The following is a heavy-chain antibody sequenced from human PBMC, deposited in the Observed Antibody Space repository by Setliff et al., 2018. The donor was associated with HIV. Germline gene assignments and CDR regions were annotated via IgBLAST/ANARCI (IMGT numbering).Heavy chain of an antibody. Sequence: SETLSLTCIVSGGSISSGSHYWGWIRQAPGKGLEWIGNIYYSGSTYYNPSLKSRVTISVDTSKNQFSLKLSSVTAADTAVYYCADLYSGWYSAEYFQHWGQGTLVTVSS. V-gene: IGHV4-39*07. J-gene: IGHJ1*01. CDR2: IYYSGST. CDR3: ADLYSGWYSAEYFQH. D-gene: IGHD6-19*01. CDR1: GGSISSGSHY.